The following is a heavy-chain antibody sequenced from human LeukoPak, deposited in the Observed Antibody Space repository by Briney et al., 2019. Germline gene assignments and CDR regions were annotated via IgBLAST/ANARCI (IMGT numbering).Heavy chain of an antibody. CDR2: ISAYNGNT. CDR3: ARGPYAFHVPAAGTF. V-gene: IGHV1-18*01. J-gene: IGHJ4*02. CDR1: GYTFTSYG. Sequence: ASVKVSCKASGYTFTSYGISWVRQAPGQGLEWMGWISAYNGNTNYAQKLQGRVTMTTDTSTSTAYMELRSLRSDDTAVYYCARGPYAFHVPAAGTFWGQGTLVTVSS. D-gene: IGHD6-13*01.